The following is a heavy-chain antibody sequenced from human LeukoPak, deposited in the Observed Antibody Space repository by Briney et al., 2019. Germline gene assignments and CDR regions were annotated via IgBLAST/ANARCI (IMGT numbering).Heavy chain of an antibody. CDR3: ARERIAVAGYYYYYMDV. D-gene: IGHD6-19*01. CDR2: ISSSGSTI. CDR1: GFTFSSYE. V-gene: IGHV3-48*03. Sequence: GGSLRLSCAASGFTFSSYEMNWVRQAPGKGLEWVSYISSSGSTIYYADSVKGRFTISRDNAKNSLHLQMNSLRAEDTAVYYCARERIAVAGYYYYYMDVWGKGTTVTVSS. J-gene: IGHJ6*03.